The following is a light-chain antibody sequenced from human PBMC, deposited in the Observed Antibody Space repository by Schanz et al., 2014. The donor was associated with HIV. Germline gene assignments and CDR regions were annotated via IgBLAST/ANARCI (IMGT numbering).Light chain of an antibody. CDR2: GAS. CDR3: QHYGDSRGT. J-gene: IGKJ4*02. V-gene: IGKV3-20*01. Sequence: EGVLTQSPGSLSFSPGERATLSCRASQSISSTYLAWYQQRPGQAPRLLIHGASRRATGIPDRFSGSGSGTDFTLTISRLEPEDFAVYYCQHYGDSRGTFGGGTKVDI. CDR1: QSISSTY.